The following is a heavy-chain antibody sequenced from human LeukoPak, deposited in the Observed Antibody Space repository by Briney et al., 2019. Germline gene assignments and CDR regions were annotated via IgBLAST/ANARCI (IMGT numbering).Heavy chain of an antibody. D-gene: IGHD5-18*01. J-gene: IGHJ4*02. CDR3: ARGAYSHGYD. Sequence: ASVKVSCKASGYILTSYYMHWVRQAPGQGLEWMGVINPSGGSTNYAQKFQGRVTMTSDTSTSTVYMELSSLRSEDTAVYYCARGAYSHGYDWGQGTLVTVSS. V-gene: IGHV1-46*01. CDR2: INPSGGST. CDR1: GYILTSYY.